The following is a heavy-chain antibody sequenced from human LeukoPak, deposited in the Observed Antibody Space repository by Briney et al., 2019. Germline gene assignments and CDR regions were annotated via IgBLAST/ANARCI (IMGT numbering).Heavy chain of an antibody. D-gene: IGHD5-12*01. V-gene: IGHV1-8*02. CDR3: ARNVAKTGDFEY. J-gene: IGHJ4*02. CDR2: MNANSGDT. Sequence: ASVKVSCKASGYTFTSYDINWVRQATGQGLEWMGWMNANSGDTGYAQKFRGRVTMTRDTSISTAYMELSSLRSDDTAVYHCARNVAKTGDFEYWGQGALVTVSS. CDR1: GYTFTSYD.